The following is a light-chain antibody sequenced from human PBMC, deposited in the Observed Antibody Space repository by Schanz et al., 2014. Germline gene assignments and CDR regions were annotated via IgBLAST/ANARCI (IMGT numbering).Light chain of an antibody. Sequence: DIQMTQSPSSLSASVGDRVTITCRASQSISTYLNWYQQKPGKAPELLIYAATHAASSLQGGGPSRFSGSGSGTEFTLTISSLQPEDVATYYGQRTYNAPPSFGPGTKVDIK. V-gene: IGKV1-39*01. CDR3: QRTYNAPPS. J-gene: IGKJ3*01. CDR2: AAS. CDR1: QSISTY.